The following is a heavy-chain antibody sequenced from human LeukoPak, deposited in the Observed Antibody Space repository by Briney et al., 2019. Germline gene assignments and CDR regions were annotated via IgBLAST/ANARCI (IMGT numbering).Heavy chain of an antibody. Sequence: PGGSLRLSCAASGFTFSSYAMHWVRQAPGKGLEYVSAISSNGGSTYYANSVKGRFTISRDNSKNTLYLQMGSLRAEDMAVYYCASLVTMVRGVMRDYWGQGTLVTVSS. D-gene: IGHD3-10*01. J-gene: IGHJ4*02. CDR1: GFTFSSYA. CDR3: ASLVTMVRGVMRDY. V-gene: IGHV3-64*01. CDR2: ISSNGGST.